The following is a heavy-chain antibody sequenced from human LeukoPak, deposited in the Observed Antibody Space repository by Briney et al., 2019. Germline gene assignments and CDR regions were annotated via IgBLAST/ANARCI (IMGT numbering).Heavy chain of an antibody. V-gene: IGHV3-21*01. CDR1: GFTFSSYD. J-gene: IGHJ5*02. Sequence: PGGSLRLSCAACGFTFSSYDMHWVRQAPGKGLEWVSSISSSSSYIYYADSVKGRFTISRDNAKNSLYLQMNSLRAEDTAVYYCARAAGRLRYFDWLLENNWFDPWGQGTLVTVSS. CDR3: ARAAGRLRYFDWLLENNWFDP. D-gene: IGHD3-9*01. CDR2: ISSSSSYI.